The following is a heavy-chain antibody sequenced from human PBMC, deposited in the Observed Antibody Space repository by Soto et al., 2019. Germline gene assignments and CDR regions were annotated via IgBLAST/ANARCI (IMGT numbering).Heavy chain of an antibody. CDR2: IYWNDDK. Sequence: QITLKESGPTLVKSIQTLTLTCSFSGFSLRNGGVGVGWIRQPPGKALEWVALIYWNDDKRYSPFLKNRLTLIKDTFKDQVVLTMTNVDPVDTATYYCAHKLDTVDWFGPWGQGILVTVSS. J-gene: IGHJ5*02. CDR3: AHKLDTVDWFGP. V-gene: IGHV2-5*01. CDR1: GFSLRNGGVG. D-gene: IGHD5-18*01.